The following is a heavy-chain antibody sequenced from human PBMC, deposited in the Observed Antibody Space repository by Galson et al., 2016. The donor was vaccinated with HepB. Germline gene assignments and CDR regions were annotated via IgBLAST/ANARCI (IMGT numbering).Heavy chain of an antibody. D-gene: IGHD5-24*01. CDR2: LYSRGTT. CDR1: GITVTTNY. CDR3: ASAPTITTIWGS. J-gene: IGHJ5*02. Sequence: SLRLSCAASGITVTTNYISWVRQAPGKGLEWVAILYSRGTTVYADSVRGRFTISRDDSKNTVHLQMNSLRVEDTAMYFCASAPTITTIWGSWGQGTLVTVSS. V-gene: IGHV3-53*01.